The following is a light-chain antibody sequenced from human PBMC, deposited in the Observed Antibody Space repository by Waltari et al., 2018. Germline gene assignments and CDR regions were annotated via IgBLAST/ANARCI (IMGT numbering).Light chain of an antibody. CDR3: QQYYETPLT. J-gene: IGKJ4*01. Sequence: DIVMTQSPDSLAVSLGERATINCKSSQSVLYSSNNKNYLAWYQQKPGQPPKLLIYWASNRESGVPGRFSGSGSGTDFTLTISSLQAEDVAVYYRQQYYETPLTFGGGTKVEIK. CDR2: WAS. V-gene: IGKV4-1*01. CDR1: QSVLYSSNNKNY.